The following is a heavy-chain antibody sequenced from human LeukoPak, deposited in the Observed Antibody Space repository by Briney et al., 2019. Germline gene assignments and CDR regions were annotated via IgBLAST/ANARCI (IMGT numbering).Heavy chain of an antibody. J-gene: IGHJ4*02. CDR2: ISSNGGTA. D-gene: IGHD1-14*01. V-gene: IGHV3-64*01. Sequence: GGSLRLSCAASGFTFSSYAMHWVRQAPGKGLEYVSVISSNGGTAYYANSVKDRFTISRDNSKNTLYLQMGSLRAEGMAVYYCARGGSTGPLDSWGQGTLVTVSS. CDR3: ARGGSTGPLDS. CDR1: GFTFSSYA.